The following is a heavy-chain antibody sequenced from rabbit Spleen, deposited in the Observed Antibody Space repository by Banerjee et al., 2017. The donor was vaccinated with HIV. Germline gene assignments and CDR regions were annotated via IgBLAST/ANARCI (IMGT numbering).Heavy chain of an antibody. CDR1: GFSFSSGYD. CDR2: IYSAIGYT. CDR3: ARVGLYGGGRHPNL. Sequence: QEQLVESGGGLVQPEGSLTLTCKASGFSFSSGYDMCWVRQAPGKGLEWIGYIYSAIGYTYYASWAKGRFTISKTSSTTVTLQMTSLTTADTATYFCARVGLYGGGRHPNLWGPGTLVTVS. D-gene: IGHD4-2*01. V-gene: IGHV1S45*01. J-gene: IGHJ4*01.